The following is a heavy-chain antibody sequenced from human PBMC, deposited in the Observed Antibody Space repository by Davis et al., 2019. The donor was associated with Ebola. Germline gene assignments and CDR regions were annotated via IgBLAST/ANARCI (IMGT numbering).Heavy chain of an antibody. V-gene: IGHV4-34*01. Sequence: SETLSLTCAVYGGSFSGYYWSWIRQPPGKGLEWIGEINHSGSTNYNPSLKSRVTISVDTSKNQFSLKLSSVTAADTAVYYCARRRGVSSANDYFDVWGQGTMATVSS. D-gene: IGHD5-12*01. CDR2: INHSGST. CDR1: GGSFSGYY. CDR3: ARRRGVSSANDYFDV. J-gene: IGHJ3*01.